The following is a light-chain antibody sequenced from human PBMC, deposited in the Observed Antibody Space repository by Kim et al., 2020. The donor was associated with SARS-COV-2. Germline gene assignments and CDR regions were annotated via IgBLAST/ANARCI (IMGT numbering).Light chain of an antibody. CDR3: QQYGSSIT. V-gene: IGKV3-20*01. J-gene: IGKJ5*01. CDR1: QSVRSDY. CDR2: GAS. Sequence: WSPGERATSSCRASQSVRSDYLAWYQQKPGQAPRLLIYGASNRAAGIPDRFSGSGSGTDFTLIISRLEPEDFAVYSCQQYGSSITFGQGTRLEIK.